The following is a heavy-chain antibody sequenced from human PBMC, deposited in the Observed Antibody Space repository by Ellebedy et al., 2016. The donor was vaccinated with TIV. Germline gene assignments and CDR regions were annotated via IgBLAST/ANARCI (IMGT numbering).Heavy chain of an antibody. D-gene: IGHD3-22*01. V-gene: IGHV4-34*01. Sequence: MPSETLSLTCAVYGGSFSGYYWSWIRQPPGKGLEWIGEINHSGSTNYNPSLKSRVTISVDTSKNQFPLKLSSVTAADTAVYYCARVYYDRYFDYWGQGTLVTVSS. CDR3: ARVYYDRYFDY. J-gene: IGHJ4*02. CDR1: GGSFSGYY. CDR2: INHSGST.